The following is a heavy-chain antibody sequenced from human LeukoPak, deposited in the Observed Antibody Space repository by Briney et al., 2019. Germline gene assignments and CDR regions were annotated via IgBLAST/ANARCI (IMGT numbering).Heavy chain of an antibody. CDR2: ISGSGTRT. J-gene: IGHJ6*02. CDR3: AKDGSGYYYDSSGSGMDV. Sequence: GGSLRLSCAASGFTFSSYAMSWVRQAPGKGLEWVSVISGSGTRTYYADSVKGRVTISRDNSKNTLYLQMNSLRAEDTAVYYCAKDGSGYYYDSSGSGMDVWGQGTTVTVSS. D-gene: IGHD3-22*01. V-gene: IGHV3-23*01. CDR1: GFTFSSYA.